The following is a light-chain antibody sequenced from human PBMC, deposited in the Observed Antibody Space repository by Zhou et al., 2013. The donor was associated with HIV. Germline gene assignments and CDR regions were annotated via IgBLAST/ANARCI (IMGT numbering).Light chain of an antibody. Sequence: IVLTQSPATLSLFPGERATLSCRASQSVSRYLAWYQHKPGQIPRLLIYDASNRASGIPDRFSGSGSGTDFTLTISRLEPEDFAVYYCQHYGSSPTVTFGGGTKVEIK. CDR3: QHYGSSPTVT. J-gene: IGKJ4*01. V-gene: IGKV3-20*01. CDR2: DAS. CDR1: QSVSRY.